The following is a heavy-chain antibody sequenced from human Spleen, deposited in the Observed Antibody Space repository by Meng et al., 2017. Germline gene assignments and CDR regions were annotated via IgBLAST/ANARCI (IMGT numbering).Heavy chain of an antibody. CDR2: VYHTGST. Sequence: SETLSLTCAVSGFSISSGYYWGWIRQPPGKGLEWIGSVYHTGSTNYNPSLKSRVTISVDTSKNQVSLKLSYVTAADTAVYYCARDRCRGEKYVDYWGQGTLVTVSS. CDR1: GFSISSGYY. CDR3: ARDRCRGEKYVDY. V-gene: IGHV4-38-2*02. J-gene: IGHJ4*02. D-gene: IGHD3-10*01.